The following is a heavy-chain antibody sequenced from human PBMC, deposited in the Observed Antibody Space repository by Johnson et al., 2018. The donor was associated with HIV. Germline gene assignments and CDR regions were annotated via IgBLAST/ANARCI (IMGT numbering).Heavy chain of an antibody. D-gene: IGHD1-26*01. J-gene: IGHJ3*02. CDR3: ARAELGAQTLDAFDI. CDR1: GFTFSSYW. Sequence: AQLVESGGGLVQPGGSLRLSCAASGFTFSSYWMSWVRQAPGKGLEWVANIKQDGSEKYYADSVKGRFSISRYKSKNTLYLQMNSLRAEDTAVYYCARAELGAQTLDAFDIWGQWTVVTVST. CDR2: IKQDGSEK. V-gene: IGHV3-7*04.